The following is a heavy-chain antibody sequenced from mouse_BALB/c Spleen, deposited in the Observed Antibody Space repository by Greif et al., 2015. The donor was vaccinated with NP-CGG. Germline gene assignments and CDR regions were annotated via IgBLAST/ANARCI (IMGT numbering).Heavy chain of an antibody. J-gene: IGHJ1*01. CDR2: ISSGSSTI. CDR3: AGSDYYGSSLWYFDV. D-gene: IGHD1-1*01. CDR1: GFTFSSFG. Sequence: EVQRVESGGGLVQPGGSRKLSCAASGFTFSSFGMHWVRQAPEKGLEWVAYISSGSSTIYYADTVKGRFTISRDNPKNTLFLQMTSLRSEDTAMYYCAGSDYYGSSLWYFDVWGAGTTVTVSS. V-gene: IGHV5-17*02.